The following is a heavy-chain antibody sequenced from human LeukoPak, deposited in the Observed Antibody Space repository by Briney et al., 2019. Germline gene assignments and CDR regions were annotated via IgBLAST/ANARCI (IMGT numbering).Heavy chain of an antibody. CDR2: ISSSGSTI. J-gene: IGHJ3*02. D-gene: IGHD6-19*01. CDR1: GSTFSDYY. V-gene: IGHV3-11*01. Sequence: GGSLRLSCAASGSTFSDYYMSWIRQAPGKGLEWVSYISSSGSTIYYADSVKGRFTISRDNAKNSLCLQMNSLRAEDTAVYYCARDVTFGWYPSQGAFDIWGQGTMVTVSS. CDR3: ARDVTFGWYPSQGAFDI.